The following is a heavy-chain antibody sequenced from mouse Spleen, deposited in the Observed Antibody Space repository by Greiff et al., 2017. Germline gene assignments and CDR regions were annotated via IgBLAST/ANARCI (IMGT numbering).Heavy chain of an antibody. J-gene: IGHJ3*01. D-gene: IGHD1-3*01. Sequence: DVQLQESGPGLVKSSQSLSLTCSVTGYSITSGYYWNWIRQFPGNKLEWMGYISYDGSNNYNPSLKNRISITRDTSKNQFFLKLNSVIDEDTATYHCARSLKWEAPCFVYWGQGTLVTVSA. CDR2: ISYDGSN. CDR3: ARSLKWEAPCFVY. CDR1: GYSITSGYY. V-gene: IGHV3-6*01.